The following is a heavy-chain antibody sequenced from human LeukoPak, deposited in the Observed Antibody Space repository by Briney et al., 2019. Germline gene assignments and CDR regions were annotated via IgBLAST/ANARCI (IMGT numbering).Heavy chain of an antibody. Sequence: SETLSLTCTVSGGSISSGSYYWSWIRQPPGKGLEWIGYIYYSGSTNYNPSLKSRVTISVDTSKNQFSLKLSSVTAADTAVYYCARASYDILTGYYIRWFDPWGQGTLVTVSS. CDR3: ARASYDILTGYYIRWFDP. CDR2: IYYSGST. J-gene: IGHJ5*02. V-gene: IGHV4-61*01. D-gene: IGHD3-9*01. CDR1: GGSISSGSYY.